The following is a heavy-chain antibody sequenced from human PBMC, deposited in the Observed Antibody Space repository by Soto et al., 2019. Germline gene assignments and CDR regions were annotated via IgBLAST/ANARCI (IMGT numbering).Heavy chain of an antibody. CDR3: VKDHLMNTVTTGGY. J-gene: IGHJ4*02. D-gene: IGHD4-17*01. CDR2: ISYHGRDE. CDR1: GFSLSNYG. V-gene: IGHV3-30*18. Sequence: QVQLVESRGGVVQPGRSLRLSCAASGFSLSNYGMHWVRQAPGKGLEWVAVISYHGRDEYYADSVKGRFTISRDTSKNTLYLQMNTLRPEDTAVYYCVKDHLMNTVTTGGYWGQGTLVTVSS.